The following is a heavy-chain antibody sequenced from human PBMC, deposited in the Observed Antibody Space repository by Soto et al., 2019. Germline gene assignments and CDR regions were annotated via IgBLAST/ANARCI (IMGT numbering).Heavy chain of an antibody. CDR1: GFTFSSYA. Sequence: GGSLRLSCAASGFTFSSYAMSWVRQAPGKGLEWVSGISGSGGSTYYVDSVKGRFTISRDNSKNTMYLQMNSLRAEDTAVYYCAKVVRIAVAGQIDYWGQGTLVTVSS. J-gene: IGHJ4*02. V-gene: IGHV3-23*01. CDR3: AKVVRIAVAGQIDY. CDR2: ISGSGGST. D-gene: IGHD6-19*01.